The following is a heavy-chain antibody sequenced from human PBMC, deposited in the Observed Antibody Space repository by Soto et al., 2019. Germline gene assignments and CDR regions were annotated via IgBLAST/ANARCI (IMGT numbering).Heavy chain of an antibody. J-gene: IGHJ4*02. V-gene: IGHV2-5*01. CDR3: ARRGEQASQPFDS. CDR2: IFWNDDK. CDR1: GFSLSTSGVG. D-gene: IGHD2-21*01. Sequence: QITLKESGPTLVKPTQTLTLTCAFSGFSLSTSGVGVGWIRQPPGKALEWLAVIFWNDDKRYSPSVKSRLTITKDTTRNQVVLTMTNMDPVDTGTYYCARRGEQASQPFDSWGQGCLVTVS.